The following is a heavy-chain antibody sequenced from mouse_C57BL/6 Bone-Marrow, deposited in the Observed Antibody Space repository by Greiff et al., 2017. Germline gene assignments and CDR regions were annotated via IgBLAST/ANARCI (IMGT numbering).Heavy chain of an antibody. CDR3: ARLVAWFAY. V-gene: IGHV1-81*01. J-gene: IGHJ3*01. CDR2: IYPRSGNT. Sequence: VQLQQSGAELARPGASVKLSCKASGYTFTSYGISWVKQRTGQGLEWIGEIYPRSGNTYYNEKFKGKATLTADKSSSTAYMELRSLTPEDSAVYFCARLVAWFAYWGQGTLVTVSA. CDR1: GYTFTSYG.